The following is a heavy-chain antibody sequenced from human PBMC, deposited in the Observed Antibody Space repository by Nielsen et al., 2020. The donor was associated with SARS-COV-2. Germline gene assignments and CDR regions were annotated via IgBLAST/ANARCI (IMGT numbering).Heavy chain of an antibody. J-gene: IGHJ4*02. CDR3: GRVPSFGVAVDY. CDR1: GYSFTSHA. Sequence: ASVKVSCKTSGYSFTSHAMYWLRQAPGQALEWMGWISTNTGNPTYAQDFTGRFVFSLDTSVSTAYLQISSLKPEDTAVYYCGRVPSFGVAVDYWGQGTLVTVSS. CDR2: ISTNTGNP. D-gene: IGHD3-3*01. V-gene: IGHV7-4-1*02.